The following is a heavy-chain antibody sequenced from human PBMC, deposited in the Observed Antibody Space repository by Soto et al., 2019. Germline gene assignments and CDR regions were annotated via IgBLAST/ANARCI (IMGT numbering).Heavy chain of an antibody. D-gene: IGHD4-17*01. CDR1: GYIFTNYD. J-gene: IGHJ5*02. CDR2: INPNSGNT. Sequence: GASVKVSCTASGYIFTNYDINWVRQATGQGLEYLGWINPNSGNTGYVQKFKGRVTMTRNTSINTAYMELNSLRSEDTAEYYCAREIKYGHYSGWFDPGGQETLAPVSS. V-gene: IGHV1-8*01. CDR3: AREIKYGHYSGWFDP.